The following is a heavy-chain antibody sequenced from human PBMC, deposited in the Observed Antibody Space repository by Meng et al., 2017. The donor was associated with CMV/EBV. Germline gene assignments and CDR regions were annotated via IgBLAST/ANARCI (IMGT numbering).Heavy chain of an antibody. CDR2: IYSGGST. CDR3: ARDNWGLGWFDP. V-gene: IGHV3-53*01. CDR1: GFTVSSNY. D-gene: IGHD3-16*01. Sequence: QVWDSGGGLFPPGGPLRLSGAALGFTVSSNYMSWVCQAPGKGLEWVSVIYSGGSTYYADSVKGRFTISRDNSKNTLYLQMNSLRAEDTAVYYCARDNWGLGWFDPWGQGTLVTVSS. J-gene: IGHJ5*02.